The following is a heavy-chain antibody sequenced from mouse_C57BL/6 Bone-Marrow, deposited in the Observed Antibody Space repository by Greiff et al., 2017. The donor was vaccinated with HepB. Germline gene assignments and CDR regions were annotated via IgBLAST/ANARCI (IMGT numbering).Heavy chain of an antibody. Sequence: VQLQQSGPELARPWASVKISCQAFYTFSRRVHFAIRDTNYWMQWVKQRPGQGLEWIGAIYPGNGDTSYNQKFKGKATLTADKSSSTAYMQLSSLTSEDSAVYDCAWMGIYYDYDGFASWGQGTLVTVSA. J-gene: IGHJ3*01. CDR1: YTFSRRVH. V-gene: IGHV1-87*01. D-gene: IGHD2-4*01. CDR2: GQGLEWIG. CDR3: SEDSAVYDCAWMGIYYDYDGFAS.